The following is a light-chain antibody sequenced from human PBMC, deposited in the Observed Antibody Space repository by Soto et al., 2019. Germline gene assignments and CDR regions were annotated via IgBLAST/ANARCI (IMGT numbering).Light chain of an antibody. J-gene: IGKJ5*01. CDR1: QSVSIK. CDR3: QQYNNWPPIT. Sequence: EIEMTQSPATLSVSPGERATLSCRASQSVSIKLAWYQQKPGQAPRLLIYDTSTRAPGIPARFSGSGSGTEFTLTISSLQSEDFAVYYCQQYNNWPPITFGQGTRLEIK. V-gene: IGKV3-15*01. CDR2: DTS.